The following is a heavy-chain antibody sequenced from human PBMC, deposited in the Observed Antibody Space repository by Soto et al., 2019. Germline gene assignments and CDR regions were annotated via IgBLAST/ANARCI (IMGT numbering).Heavy chain of an antibody. J-gene: IGHJ5*02. Sequence: IRQPPGKELQWILEINHTRCTHYNPSLKRPVTMSVDTAKNQVSLRLSSVTAADTAIYYCATRITGFVLLPPPLDPWGQGTQVTV. V-gene: IGHV4-34*01. CDR3: ATRITGFVLLPPPLDP. CDR2: INHTRCT. D-gene: IGHD2-8*02.